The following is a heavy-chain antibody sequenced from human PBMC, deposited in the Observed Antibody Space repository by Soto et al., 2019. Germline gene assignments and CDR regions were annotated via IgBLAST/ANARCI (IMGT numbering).Heavy chain of an antibody. CDR1: GGSFSGYQ. CDR3: GTGVVLLFGELARRRVYYYYMEV. D-gene: IGHD3-10*01. V-gene: IGHV4-34*01. J-gene: IGHJ6*03. CDR2: INDSGNI. Sequence: QVQLQQWGAGLLKPSETLSLTCAVYGGSFSGYQWSWIRQTPGTGLEWIGEINDSGNINYNPSLTSRVTILIDTHQKQISMTLSAVTGEDTAVYYCGTGVVLLFGELARRRVYYYYMEVLGKGTTVTVSS.